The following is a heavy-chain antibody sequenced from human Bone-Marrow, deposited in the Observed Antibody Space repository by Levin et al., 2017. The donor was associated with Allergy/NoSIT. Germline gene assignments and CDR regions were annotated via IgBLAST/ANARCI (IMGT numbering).Heavy chain of an antibody. CDR1: GFTFMSYT. V-gene: IGHV3-21*01. CDR3: ARAYSNSSWYGGEGMDV. J-gene: IGHJ6*02. D-gene: IGHD6-6*01. CDR2: ISSASSYI. Sequence: GESLKISCAASGFTFMSYTINWVRQAPGKGLEWVSSISSASSYIHYADSVKGRFTISRDNAKISLYLQMNSLRVEDTAVYYCARAYSNSSWYGGEGMDVWGQGTTVTVSS.